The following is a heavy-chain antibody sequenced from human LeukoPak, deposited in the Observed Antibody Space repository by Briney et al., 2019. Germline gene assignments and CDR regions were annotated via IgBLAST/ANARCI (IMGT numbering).Heavy chain of an antibody. CDR3: ARDHGYAFDY. J-gene: IGHJ4*02. CDR2: INSISGEI. V-gene: IGHV3-48*02. D-gene: IGHD5-12*01. Sequence: GRSLRLSCAASGFPFSNYWMHWVRQAPGKGLEWVSYINSISGEIWYADSVKGRFTISRDDAENSLYLQMNSLRDEDTAVYYCARDHGYAFDYWGQGTLVTVSS. CDR1: GFPFSNYW.